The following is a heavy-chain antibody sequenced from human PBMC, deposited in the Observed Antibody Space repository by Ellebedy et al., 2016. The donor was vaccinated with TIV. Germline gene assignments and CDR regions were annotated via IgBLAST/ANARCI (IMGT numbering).Heavy chain of an antibody. J-gene: IGHJ4*02. CDR1: GTVIRRFY. Sequence: MPSETLSLTCSVSGTVIRRFYWSWIRQPPGKGLEWIAYISYSGTTDYNPSLKSRVTMSVNTSNNQFSLKFSSVTAADTAVYYCARHSRNNYGYFAAPREYYYDYWGQGTLVTVSS. CDR2: ISYSGTT. CDR3: ARHSRNNYGYFAAPREYYYDY. V-gene: IGHV4-59*08. D-gene: IGHD5-18*01.